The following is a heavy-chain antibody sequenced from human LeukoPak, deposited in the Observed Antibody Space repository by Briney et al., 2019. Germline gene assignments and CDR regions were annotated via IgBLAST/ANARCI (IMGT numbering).Heavy chain of an antibody. V-gene: IGHV3-64*01. CDR2: ISSNGGTT. J-gene: IGHJ1*01. Sequence: PGGSLRLSCAASGFTFSTYAMHWVRQAPGKGLQYVSGISSNGGTTYYANFVKGRFTISRDNSKNTLYLQMGSLRDEDMAVYYCAREDAPAEYFPHWGQGTLVTVSS. CDR1: GFTFSTYA. CDR3: AREDAPAEYFPH.